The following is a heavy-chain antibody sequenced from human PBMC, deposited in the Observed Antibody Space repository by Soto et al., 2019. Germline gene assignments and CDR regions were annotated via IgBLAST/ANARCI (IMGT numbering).Heavy chain of an antibody. CDR3: AHTDGGYDYSDAFDI. CDR1: GVSLRKNGKG. CDR2: IYWDDDK. D-gene: IGHD5-12*01. V-gene: IGHV2-5*02. J-gene: IGHJ3*02. Sequence: LKCTLAGVSLRKNGKGVGWIRQPPGKALAWLALIYWDDDKRYSPSLKSRLTITKDTSKNQVVLTMTNMDPVDTATYYCAHTDGGYDYSDAFDISGQGTIVTVSS.